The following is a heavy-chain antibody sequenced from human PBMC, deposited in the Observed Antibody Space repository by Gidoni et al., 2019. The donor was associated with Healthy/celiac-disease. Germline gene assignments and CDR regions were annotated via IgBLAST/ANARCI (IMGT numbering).Heavy chain of an antibody. J-gene: IGHJ6*02. Sequence: EVQLVESGGGLVQPGGSLRLSCAASGFTFSSSEMNWVRQAPGKGLEWVSYISSSGSTIYYADSVKGRFTISRDNAKNSLYLQMNSLRAEDTAVYYCARVVTMSTGYYYYGMDVWGQGTTVTVSS. CDR3: ARVVTMSTGYYYYGMDV. D-gene: IGHD3-10*02. CDR1: GFTFSSSE. CDR2: ISSSGSTI. V-gene: IGHV3-48*03.